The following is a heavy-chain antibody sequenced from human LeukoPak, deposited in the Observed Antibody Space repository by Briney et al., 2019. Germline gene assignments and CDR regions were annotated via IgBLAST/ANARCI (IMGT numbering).Heavy chain of an antibody. V-gene: IGHV1-46*01. Sequence: ASVKVSCKASGYTFTSDYMHWVRQAPGQGLEWMGIINPSGGSTNYAQKFQGRVTMTRDTSTSTVYMELSSLRSEDTAVYYCAREIPCCSSTSCPFGYWGQGTLVTVSS. CDR2: INPSGGST. D-gene: IGHD2-2*01. J-gene: IGHJ4*02. CDR1: GYTFTSDY. CDR3: AREIPCCSSTSCPFGY.